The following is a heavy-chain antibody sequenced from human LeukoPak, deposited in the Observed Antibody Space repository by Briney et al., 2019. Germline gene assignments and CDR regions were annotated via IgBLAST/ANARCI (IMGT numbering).Heavy chain of an antibody. V-gene: IGHV1-2*02. Sequence: GASVKVSCKASGYTFTSYDINWVRQATGQGLEWMGWMNPNSGGTNYAQKFQGRVTMTRDTSISTAYMELSRLRSDDTAVYYCARRGIAAAGIRDYYYYYMDVWGKGTTVTVSS. CDR3: ARRGIAAAGIRDYYYYYMDV. J-gene: IGHJ6*03. CDR1: GYTFTSYD. D-gene: IGHD6-13*01. CDR2: MNPNSGGT.